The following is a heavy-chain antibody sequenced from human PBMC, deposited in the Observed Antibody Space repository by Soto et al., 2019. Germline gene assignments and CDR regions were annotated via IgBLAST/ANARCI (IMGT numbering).Heavy chain of an antibody. CDR2: ISGSGGST. CDR1: GFTFSSYA. J-gene: IGHJ4*02. CDR3: AKDYYGSGSYYTIFDY. V-gene: IGHV3-23*01. Sequence: QPGGSLRLSCAASGFTFSSYAMSWVRQAPGKGLEWVSAISGSGGSTYYADSVKGRFTISRDNSKNTLYLQMNSLRTEDTAVYYCAKDYYGSGSYYTIFDYWGQGTLVTVSS. D-gene: IGHD3-10*01.